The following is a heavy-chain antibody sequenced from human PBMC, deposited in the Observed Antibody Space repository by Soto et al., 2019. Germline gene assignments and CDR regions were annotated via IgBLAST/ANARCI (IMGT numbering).Heavy chain of an antibody. J-gene: IGHJ6*02. CDR2: ISYSGST. D-gene: IGHD1-1*01. V-gene: IGHV4-31*03. Sequence: PSETLSLTCTVSGGSISSGGYCWSWIRQNPGMGLEWIGYISYSGSTHYNPSLKSRLAISLDTSKNQFSLKLSSVTAADTAVYYCARDLWVEPELYYYGMDVWGQGTTVTVSS. CDR3: ARDLWVEPELYYYGMDV. CDR1: GGSISSGGYC.